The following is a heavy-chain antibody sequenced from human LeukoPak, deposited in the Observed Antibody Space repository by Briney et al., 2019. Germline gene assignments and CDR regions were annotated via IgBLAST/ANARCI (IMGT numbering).Heavy chain of an antibody. V-gene: IGHV1-8*03. CDR2: MNPNSGNT. D-gene: IGHD2-2*01. CDR3: ARGGGSSTADAFDI. Sequence: ASVKVSCKASGYTFTSYDINWVRQATGQGLEWMGWMNPNSGNTGYAQKFQGRVTITRNTSISTAYMELSSLRSEDTAVYYCARGGGSSTADAFDIWGQGTMVTVSP. J-gene: IGHJ3*02. CDR1: GYTFTSYD.